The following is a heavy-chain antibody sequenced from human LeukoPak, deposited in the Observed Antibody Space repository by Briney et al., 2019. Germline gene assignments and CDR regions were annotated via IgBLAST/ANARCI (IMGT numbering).Heavy chain of an antibody. D-gene: IGHD3-22*01. J-gene: IGHJ4*02. CDR2: IYHSGST. CDR1: GGSISSGGYS. Sequence: SQTLSLTCAVSGGSISSGGYSWSWIRQPPGKGLEWIGYIYHSGSTYYNPSLKSRVTISVDRSKNQFSLKLSSVTAADTAVYYCASVYDSSGPLIDYWGQGTLVTVSS. V-gene: IGHV4-30-2*01. CDR3: ASVYDSSGPLIDY.